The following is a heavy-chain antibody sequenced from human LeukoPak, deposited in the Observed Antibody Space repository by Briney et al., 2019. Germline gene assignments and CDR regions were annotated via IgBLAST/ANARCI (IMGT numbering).Heavy chain of an antibody. CDR3: AKDITMVQGVIPDAFDI. CDR2: ICWNSGSI. CDR1: GFPLDDYA. V-gene: IGHV3-9*01. Sequence: SLRLSCAASGFPLDDYAKHWVREAPGEGVVGGSGICWNSGSIGYADSVKGRFTISRDNAKNSLYLQMNSLRAEDTALYYCAKDITMVQGVIPDAFDIWGQGTMVTVSS. D-gene: IGHD3-10*01. J-gene: IGHJ3*02.